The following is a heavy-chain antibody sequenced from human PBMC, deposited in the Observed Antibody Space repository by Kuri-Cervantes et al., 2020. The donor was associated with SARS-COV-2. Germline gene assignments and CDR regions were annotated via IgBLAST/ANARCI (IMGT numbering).Heavy chain of an antibody. CDR1: GFTFSSYA. D-gene: IGHD6-19*01. CDR2: ISYDGSNK. CDR3: AREDLFGSSGWYVPGFDY. J-gene: IGHJ4*02. V-gene: IGHV3-30-3*01. Sequence: GESLKISCAASGFTFSSYAMYWVRQAPGKGLEWVAVISYDGSNKYYADSVKGRFTISRDNSKNTLYLQMNSLRAEDTAVYYCAREDLFGSSGWYVPGFDYWGQGTLVTVSS.